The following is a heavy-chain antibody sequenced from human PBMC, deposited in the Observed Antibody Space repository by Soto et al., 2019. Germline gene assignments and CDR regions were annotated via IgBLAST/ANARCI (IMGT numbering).Heavy chain of an antibody. D-gene: IGHD3-22*01. J-gene: IGHJ4*02. CDR2: IYYSGST. Sequence: PSETLSLTCTVSGGSVSSGSYYWSWIRQPPGKGLEWIGYIYYSGSTNYNPSLKSRVTISVDKSKNQFSLKLSSVTAADTAVYYCASVNFYYYDSSGLKSNYFDYWGQGILVTVSS. CDR3: ASVNFYYYDSSGLKSNYFDY. V-gene: IGHV4-61*01. CDR1: GGSVSSGSYY.